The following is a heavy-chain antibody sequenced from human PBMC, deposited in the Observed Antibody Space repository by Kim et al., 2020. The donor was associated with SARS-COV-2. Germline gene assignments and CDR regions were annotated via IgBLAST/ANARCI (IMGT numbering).Heavy chain of an antibody. D-gene: IGHD3-3*01. J-gene: IGHJ5*02. CDR1: GYTFTSYD. CDR3: ARGRVFTIFGVVIKTGGWFDP. V-gene: IGHV1-8*01. CDR2: MNPNSGNT. Sequence: ASVKVSCKASGYTFTSYDINWVRQATGQGLEWMGWMNPNSGNTGYAQKFQGRVTMTRNTSISTAYMELSSLRSEDTAVYYCARGRVFTIFGVVIKTGGWFDPWGQGTRVTVSS.